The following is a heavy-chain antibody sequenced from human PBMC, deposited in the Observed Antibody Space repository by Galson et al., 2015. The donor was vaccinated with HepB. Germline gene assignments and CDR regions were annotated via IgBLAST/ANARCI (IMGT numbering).Heavy chain of an antibody. J-gene: IGHJ6*02. V-gene: IGHV1-69*04. Sequence: SVKVSCKASGGTFSSYAISWVRQAPGQGLEWMGRIIPILGIANYAQKFQGRVTITADKSTSTAYMELSSLRSEDTAVYYCARASGSGWYRHGMDVWGQGTTVTVSS. CDR1: GGTFSSYA. CDR3: ARASGSGWYRHGMDV. CDR2: IIPILGIA. D-gene: IGHD6-19*01.